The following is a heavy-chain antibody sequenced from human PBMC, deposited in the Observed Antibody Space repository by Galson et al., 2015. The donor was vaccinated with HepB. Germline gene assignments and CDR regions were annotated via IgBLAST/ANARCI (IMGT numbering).Heavy chain of an antibody. D-gene: IGHD1-20*01. V-gene: IGHV3-23*01. CDR3: AMQSITGTSLDYYYYYYMVV. CDR1: GFTFSSYA. CDR2: ISGSGGST. J-gene: IGHJ6*03. Sequence: SLRVSCPASGFTFSSYAMRWVRQAPGKGLEWVSAISGSGGSTYYADSVKGRFTISRDNSKNTPYLQMNSLRAEDTAVYYCAMQSITGTSLDYYYYYYMVVWGKGTTVTVSS.